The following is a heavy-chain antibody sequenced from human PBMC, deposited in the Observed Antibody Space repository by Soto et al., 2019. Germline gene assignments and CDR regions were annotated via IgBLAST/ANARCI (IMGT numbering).Heavy chain of an antibody. J-gene: IGHJ4*02. CDR1: GFTFDDYT. D-gene: IGHD2-21*02. CDR2: ISWDGGST. V-gene: IGHV3-43*01. Sequence: EVQLVESGGVVVQPGGSLRLSCAASGFTFDDYTMHWVRQAPGKGLEWVSLISWDGGSTYYADSVKGRFTISRDNSKSSLYLQMNSLRTEDTALYYYAKDMSSRGVVVTAMGFDYWGQGTLVTVSS. CDR3: AKDMSSRGVVVTAMGFDY.